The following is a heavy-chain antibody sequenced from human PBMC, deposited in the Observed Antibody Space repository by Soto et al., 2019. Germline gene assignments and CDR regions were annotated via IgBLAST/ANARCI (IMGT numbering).Heavy chain of an antibody. CDR3: ARLGDCSVGSCFSRYYYHGMDV. CDR1: GYSLATYW. CDR2: IDPSDSYI. J-gene: IGHJ6*02. V-gene: IGHV5-10-1*01. Sequence: GESLKISCKSSGYSLATYWITWVRQMPGKGLEWMGRIDPSDSYINYSPSFQGRVTISADKSLNTAYLQWSSLEASDTAMYYCARLGDCSVGSCFSRYYYHGMDVWGQGTTVTVSS. D-gene: IGHD2-15*01.